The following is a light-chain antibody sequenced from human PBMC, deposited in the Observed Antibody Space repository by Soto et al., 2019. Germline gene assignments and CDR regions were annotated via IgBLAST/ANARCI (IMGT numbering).Light chain of an antibody. J-gene: IGKJ4*01. CDR2: GAS. CDR3: QQSYNSPLT. V-gene: IGKV1-39*01. Sequence: DMQMTESPSSLCASVGDRVTITCRASQTIRTYLNWYQQKPGKAPKVLIYGASSLQSGVPSRFSGSGSGTEFTLTISGLQPEDLAAHYCQQSYNSPLTFGGGTKVEIK. CDR1: QTIRTY.